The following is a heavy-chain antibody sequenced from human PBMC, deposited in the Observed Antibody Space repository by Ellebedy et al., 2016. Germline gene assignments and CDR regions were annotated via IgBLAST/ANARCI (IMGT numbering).Heavy chain of an antibody. D-gene: IGHD1-26*01. CDR3: ARRAVVGATKDYYYYMDV. CDR1: GFTFSAYS. Sequence: GGSLRLSCAASGFTFSAYSMTWVRQAPGKGLEWVATITRDGNEEYYVDSVKGRFTVSRDSAKDSVYLQMNSLRAEDTAVYYCARRAVVGATKDYYYYMDVWGKGTTVTVSS. CDR2: ITRDGNEE. V-gene: IGHV3-7*01. J-gene: IGHJ6*03.